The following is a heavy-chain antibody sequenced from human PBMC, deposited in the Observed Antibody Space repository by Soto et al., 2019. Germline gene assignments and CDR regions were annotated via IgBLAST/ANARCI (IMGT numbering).Heavy chain of an antibody. CDR3: ARDSQWLVGRPFDY. D-gene: IGHD6-19*01. J-gene: IGHJ4*02. V-gene: IGHV3-21*01. Sequence: GGSLRLSCAASGFTFSSYSMNWVRQAPGKGLEWVSSISSSSSYIYYADSVKGRFTISRDNAKNSLYLQMNSLRAEDTAVYYCARDSQWLVGRPFDYWGQGTLVTVSS. CDR1: GFTFSSYS. CDR2: ISSSSSYI.